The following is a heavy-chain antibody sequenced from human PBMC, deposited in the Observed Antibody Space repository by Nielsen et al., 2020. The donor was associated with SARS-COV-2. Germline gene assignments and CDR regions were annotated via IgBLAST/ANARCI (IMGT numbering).Heavy chain of an antibody. Sequence: GSLKISCVASGFTFSGSAMHWVRQASGKGLEWVGRIRSYANEYATEYAASVKGRFTISRDDSKNTLYLQMNSLRAEDTAVYYCARDYDILTGYFLFDYWGQGTLVTVSS. D-gene: IGHD3-9*01. CDR1: GFTFSGSA. V-gene: IGHV3-73*01. CDR2: IRSYANEYAT. J-gene: IGHJ4*02. CDR3: ARDYDILTGYFLFDY.